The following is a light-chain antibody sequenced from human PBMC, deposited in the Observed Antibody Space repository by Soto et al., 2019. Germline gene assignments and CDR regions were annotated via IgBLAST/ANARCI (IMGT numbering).Light chain of an antibody. CDR2: DAS. V-gene: IGKV3-15*01. J-gene: IGKJ5*01. CDR3: QQRSNWLSIT. CDR1: QSVSSH. Sequence: EIVMTQSPATLSVSPGEGATVSCRASQSVSSHLAWYQHKPGQAPRLLFYDASTRATGIPARFSGSGSGTEFTLTISSLQSEDFAVYYCQQRSNWLSITFGQGTRLEI.